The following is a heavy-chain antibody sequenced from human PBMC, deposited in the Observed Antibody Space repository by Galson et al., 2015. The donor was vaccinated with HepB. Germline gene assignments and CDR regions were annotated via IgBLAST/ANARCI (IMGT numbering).Heavy chain of an antibody. D-gene: IGHD2-2*01. Sequence: SVKVSCKASGGTFSSYAISWVRQAPGQGLEWMGGIIPILGIANYAQKFQGRVTITADKSTSTAYMELSSLRSEDTAVYYCATSIVGGYCSSTSCYPNYFDYWGQGTLVTVSS. CDR1: GGTFSSYA. V-gene: IGHV1-69*10. CDR3: ATSIVGGYCSSTSCYPNYFDY. J-gene: IGHJ4*02. CDR2: IIPILGIA.